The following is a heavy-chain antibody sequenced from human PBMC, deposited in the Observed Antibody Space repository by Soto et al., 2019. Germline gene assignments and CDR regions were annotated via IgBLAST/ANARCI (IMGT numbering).Heavy chain of an antibody. CDR3: ARHSLALRKNNWFDP. D-gene: IGHD3-3*02. J-gene: IGHJ5*02. CDR2: IFYLGSS. V-gene: IGHV4-39*01. Sequence: SETLSLTCTVSGDSIISSDFYWGWVRQPPGKGLEWIGSIFYLGSSYYNPSLKSRVTMSVDTSKNQLSLRLRSVTAADTALYFCARHSLALRKNNWFDPWGQGIMVTVSS. CDR1: GDSIISSDFY.